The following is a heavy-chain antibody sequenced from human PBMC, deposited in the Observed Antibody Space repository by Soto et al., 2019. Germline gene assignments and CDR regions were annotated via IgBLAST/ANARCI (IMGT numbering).Heavy chain of an antibody. CDR1: GFSSSNYG. D-gene: IGHD3-10*01. CDR3: AKGRAFSETWPHDAFDV. CDR2: ISYDGSNK. Sequence: QVQLVDSGGGVVQPGRSLRLSCAASGFSSSNYGMHWVRQAPGKGLEWVAVISYDGSNKYYADSVKGRFTISRDNSKNTLYLQMNSLRPEDTAVYYCAKGRAFSETWPHDAFDVWGQGTMVAVSS. V-gene: IGHV3-30*18. J-gene: IGHJ3*01.